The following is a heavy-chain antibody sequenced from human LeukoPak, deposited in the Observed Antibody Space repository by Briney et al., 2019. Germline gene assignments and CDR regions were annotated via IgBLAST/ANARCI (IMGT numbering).Heavy chain of an antibody. CDR1: GGSFSGYY. V-gene: IGHV4-34*01. Sequence: PSETLSLTCAVYGGSFSGYYWSWIRQPPGKGLEWSGEINHSGSTNCNPSLKSRVTISVDTSKNQFSLKLSSVTAADTAVYYCARNPAYSSGWGDFDYWGQGTLVTVSS. D-gene: IGHD6-19*01. J-gene: IGHJ4*02. CDR3: ARNPAYSSGWGDFDY. CDR2: INHSGST.